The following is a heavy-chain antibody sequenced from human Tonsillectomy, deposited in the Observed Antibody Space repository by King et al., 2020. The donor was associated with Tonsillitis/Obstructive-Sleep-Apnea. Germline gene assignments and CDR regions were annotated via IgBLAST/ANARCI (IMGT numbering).Heavy chain of an antibody. V-gene: IGHV4-34*01. CDR3: ARGQVAAAGMEIYYFDY. Sequence: VQLQQWGAGLLKPSETLSLTCAVYGGSFSGYYWSWIRQPPGKGLEWIGEINHSGSTNYNPSLKSRVTISVDTSKNQFSLKLSSVTAADTAVYYCARGQVAAAGMEIYYFDYWGQGTLVTVSS. CDR2: INHSGST. CDR1: GGSFSGYY. J-gene: IGHJ4*02. D-gene: IGHD6-13*01.